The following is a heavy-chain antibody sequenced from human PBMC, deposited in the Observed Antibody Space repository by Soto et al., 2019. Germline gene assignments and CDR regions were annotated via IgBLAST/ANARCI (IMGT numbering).Heavy chain of an antibody. CDR3: ARTKYSSGPGYYFDY. J-gene: IGHJ4*02. CDR2: ISAYNGNT. V-gene: IGHV1-18*01. D-gene: IGHD6-19*01. CDR1: GYTFTSYG. Sequence: QVQLVQSGAEVKKPGASVKVSCKASGYTFTSYGITWVRQAPGQGLEWMGWISAYNGNTNYAQKLQGRVTMTTDTSASKGYMELRGLSSDDTAVYYCARTKYSSGPGYYFDYWGQGTLVTVSS.